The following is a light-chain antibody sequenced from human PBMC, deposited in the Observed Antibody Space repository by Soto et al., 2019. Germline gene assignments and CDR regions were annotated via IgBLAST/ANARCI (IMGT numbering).Light chain of an antibody. J-gene: IGLJ2*01. CDR3: QAWDSSTAV. Sequence: SYELTQPPSVSVSPGQTASITCSGDKLGDKYACWYQQKAGQSPVLVIYQDSKRPSGIPERFSGSNSGNTATLTISGTQAMDAADYYCQAWDSSTAVFGGGTTVTVL. CDR2: QDS. V-gene: IGLV3-1*01. CDR1: KLGDKY.